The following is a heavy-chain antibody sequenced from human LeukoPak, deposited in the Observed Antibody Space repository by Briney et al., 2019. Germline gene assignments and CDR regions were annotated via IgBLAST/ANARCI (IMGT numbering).Heavy chain of an antibody. V-gene: IGHV4-59*01. CDR1: GGSISSYY. Sequence: SETLSLTCTVSGGSISSYYWSWIRQPPGKGLEWIGYIYYSGSTNYNPSLKSRVTISVDTSKNQFSLKLSSVTAADTAVYYCARDPGSGYLDYWGQGTLVTVSS. D-gene: IGHD3-3*01. CDR3: ARDPGSGYLDY. CDR2: IYYSGST. J-gene: IGHJ4*02.